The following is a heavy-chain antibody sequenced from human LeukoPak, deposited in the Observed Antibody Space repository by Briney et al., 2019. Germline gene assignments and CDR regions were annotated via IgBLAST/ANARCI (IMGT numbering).Heavy chain of an antibody. CDR2: IYYSGST. CDR1: GGSISSYY. D-gene: IGHD5-24*01. V-gene: IGHV4-59*01. CDR3: ARGRWLQSQFDY. J-gene: IGHJ4*02. Sequence: SETLSLTCTVSGGSISSYYWSWIRQPPGKGLEWIGYIYYSGSTNYNPSLKSRVTISVATSKNQFSLKLSSVTAADTAVYYCARGRWLQSQFDYWGQGTLVTVSS.